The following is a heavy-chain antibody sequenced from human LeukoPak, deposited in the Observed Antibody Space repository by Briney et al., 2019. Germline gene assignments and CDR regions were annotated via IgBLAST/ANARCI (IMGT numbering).Heavy chain of an antibody. CDR2: IYSGGST. D-gene: IGHD3-22*01. J-gene: IGHJ4*02. Sequence: GGSLRLSCAASGFTVSSNYMSWVRQAPGKGLEWVSVIYSGGSTYYADSVKGRFTISRDNSKNTLYLQMNSLRAEDTAVYYCARETHYYDSSGYYGAFDYWGRGTLVTVSS. CDR3: ARETHYYDSSGYYGAFDY. V-gene: IGHV3-53*01. CDR1: GFTVSSNY.